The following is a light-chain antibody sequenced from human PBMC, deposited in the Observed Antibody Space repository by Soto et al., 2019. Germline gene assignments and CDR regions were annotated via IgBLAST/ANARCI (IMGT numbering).Light chain of an antibody. CDR2: AAS. V-gene: IGKV1-9*01. J-gene: IGKJ4*01. CDR1: QGISSY. CDR3: QQLESYPST. Sequence: DIQFTQSPSFLSASVGDIVTVTCRASQGISSYLEWYQQKPGKAPKLLIYAASTLQSGVPSRFAGSGSGTDFTLTISSLQPEDFETYYRQQLESYPSTFGGGTKVDIK.